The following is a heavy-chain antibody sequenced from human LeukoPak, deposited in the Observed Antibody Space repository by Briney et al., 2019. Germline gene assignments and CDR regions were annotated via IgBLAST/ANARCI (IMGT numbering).Heavy chain of an antibody. D-gene: IGHD3-9*01. CDR1: GGSVSTSSYY. Sequence: PPETLSLTCNVSGGSVSTSSYYWGWIRQPPGKGLEWIGSVYYTGGSYYSPSLTSRVTISINTPKNHFSLKLTSVTAADTASYYCARHFADILTTNDAFDIWGQGTMVTVSS. CDR3: ARHFADILTTNDAFDI. CDR2: VYYTGGS. J-gene: IGHJ3*02. V-gene: IGHV4-39*01.